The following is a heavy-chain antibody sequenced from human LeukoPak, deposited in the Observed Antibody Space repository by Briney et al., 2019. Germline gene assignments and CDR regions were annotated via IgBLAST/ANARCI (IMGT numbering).Heavy chain of an antibody. CDR3: ARGGGLLWLGESPNCCDT. CDR2: ISAGGGST. Sequence: PGGSLRLSCTASGSTFSSYAMSWVRQAPGKGLEYVSTISAGGGSTFYADSMKGRSAISRDNSRNTVYLQMNSLRVEDTVVYYCARGGGLLWLGESPNCCDTWGQGTLVTVSS. CDR1: GSTFSSYA. J-gene: IGHJ5*02. V-gene: IGHV3-23*01. D-gene: IGHD3-10*01.